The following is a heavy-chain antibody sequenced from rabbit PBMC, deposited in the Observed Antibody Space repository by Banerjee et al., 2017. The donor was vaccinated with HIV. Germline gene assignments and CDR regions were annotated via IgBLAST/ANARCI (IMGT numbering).Heavy chain of an antibody. CDR1: GFSFSGSYY. CDR2: IDAGGSNTT. Sequence: QSLEESGGDLVKPGASLTLTCTASGFSFSGSYYMCWVRQAPGKGLEWIACIDAGGSNTTYYASWAEGRFTISRTSSTTVTLQMTSLTVADTATYFCARGGYAGYNYWGLWGPGTLVTVS. D-gene: IGHD8-1*01. CDR3: ARGGYAGYNYWGL. J-gene: IGHJ4*01. V-gene: IGHV1S40*01.